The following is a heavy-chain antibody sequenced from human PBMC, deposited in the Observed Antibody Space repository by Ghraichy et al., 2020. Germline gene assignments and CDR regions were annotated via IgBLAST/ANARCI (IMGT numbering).Heavy chain of an antibody. CDR3: ARRARGYYYDT. V-gene: IGHV4-31*03. D-gene: IGHD3-22*01. CDR1: GGSISSGGYY. CDR2: IYYSGST. J-gene: IGHJ5*02. Sequence: SETLSLTCTVSGGSISSGGYYWSWNRQHPGKGLEWIGYIYYSGSTYYNPSLKSRVTISVDTSKNQFSLKLSSVTAADTAVYYCARRARGYYYDTWGQGTLVTVSS.